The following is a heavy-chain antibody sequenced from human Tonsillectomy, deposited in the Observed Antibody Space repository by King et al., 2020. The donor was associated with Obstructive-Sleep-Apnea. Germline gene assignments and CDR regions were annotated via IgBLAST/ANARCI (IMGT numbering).Heavy chain of an antibody. J-gene: IGHJ1*01. D-gene: IGHD6-13*01. CDR3: ARGQNTGYSSSWVYFQH. CDR1: GGSISSYY. Sequence: VQLQESGPGLVKPSETLSLTCTVSGGSISSYYWSWIRQPPGKRLEWIGYIYYSGSTNYNPSLKSRVTISVDTSKNQFSLKLSSATAADTAGYYCARGQNTGYSSSWVYFQHWGQGTLVTVSS. CDR2: IYYSGST. V-gene: IGHV4-59*01.